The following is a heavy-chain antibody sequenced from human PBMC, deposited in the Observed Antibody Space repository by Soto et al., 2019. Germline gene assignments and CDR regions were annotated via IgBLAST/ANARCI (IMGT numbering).Heavy chain of an antibody. CDR2: IWYDGSNK. V-gene: IGHV3-33*01. D-gene: IGHD4-17*01. CDR1: GFTFSSYG. J-gene: IGHJ3*02. Sequence: QVRLVESGGGVVQPGRSLRLSCAASGFTFSSYGMHWVRQAPGKGLEWVAVIWYDGSNKYYADSVKGRFTISRDNSKNTLYLQMNSLRAEDTAVYYCARDRGHGDYETDAFDIWGQGTMVTVSS. CDR3: ARDRGHGDYETDAFDI.